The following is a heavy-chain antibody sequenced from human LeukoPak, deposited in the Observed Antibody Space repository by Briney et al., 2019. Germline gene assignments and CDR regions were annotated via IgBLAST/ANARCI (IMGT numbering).Heavy chain of an antibody. V-gene: IGHV3-53*05. CDR2: IYSGGST. J-gene: IGHJ6*02. Sequence: GGSLRLSCAASGFTVSSNYMSWVRQAPGKGLEWVSVIYSGGSTYYADSVKGRFTISRDNSKNTLYLQMNSLRAEDTAVYYCARAGKLYCTNGVCYTSYYYGMDVWGQGTTVTVSS. CDR3: ARAGKLYCTNGVCYTSYYYGMDV. D-gene: IGHD2-8*01. CDR1: GFTVSSNY.